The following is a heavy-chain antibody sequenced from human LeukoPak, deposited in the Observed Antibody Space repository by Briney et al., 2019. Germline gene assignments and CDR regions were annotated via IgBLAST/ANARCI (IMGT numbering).Heavy chain of an antibody. Sequence: GGSLRLFCAASGFTFSSYEMNWVRQAPGKGLEWVSHISSSGSTIYYADSVKGRFTISRDNAKNSLYLQMNSLRAEDTAVYYCARVSDSDYYASSGSDGDAFDIWGQGTMLTVS. D-gene: IGHD3-22*01. CDR2: ISSSGSTI. J-gene: IGHJ3*02. CDR3: ARVSDSDYYASSGSDGDAFDI. CDR1: GFTFSSYE. V-gene: IGHV3-48*03.